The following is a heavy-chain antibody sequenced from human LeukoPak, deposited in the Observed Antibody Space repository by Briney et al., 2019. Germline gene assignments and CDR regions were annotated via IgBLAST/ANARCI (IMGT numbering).Heavy chain of an antibody. CDR2: IYHSGNT. D-gene: IGHD5-24*01. CDR1: GGSISSGDHY. CDR3: ARGVVATIDYFDY. Sequence: SQTLSLTYTVSGGSISSGDHYWNWMRQPPGKGLEWIGYIYHSGNTYYTPSLKSRVFMSVDRSKNQFSLKLSSVTAADTAVYSCARGVVATIDYFDYWGQGTLVTVSS. V-gene: IGHV4-30-2*01. J-gene: IGHJ4*02.